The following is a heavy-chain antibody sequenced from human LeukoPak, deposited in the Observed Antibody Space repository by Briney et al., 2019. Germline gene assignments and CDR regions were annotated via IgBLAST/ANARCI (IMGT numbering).Heavy chain of an antibody. CDR3: ARDFVDIVVVPAAFPDWFDP. Sequence: GASVKVSCKASGYTFTGYYMHWVRQAPGQGPEWLGWINPNSGGTNYAQKFQGRVTMTRDTSISTAYMELSRLRSDDTAVYYCARDFVDIVVVPAAFPDWFDPWGQGTLVTVSS. V-gene: IGHV1-2*02. CDR1: GYTFTGYY. J-gene: IGHJ5*02. D-gene: IGHD2-2*01. CDR2: INPNSGGT.